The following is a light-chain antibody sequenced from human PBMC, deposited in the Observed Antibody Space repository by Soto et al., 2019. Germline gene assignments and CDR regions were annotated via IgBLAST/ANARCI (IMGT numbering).Light chain of an antibody. CDR1: QGISNW. CDR2: AAS. V-gene: IGKV1D-12*01. CDR3: QQANSFPIT. J-gene: IGKJ5*01. Sequence: DIQMNQSPSYVFASVGDRVTITCRASQGISNWLAWYQQKPGKAPKLLIYAASSLQSGVPSRFSGSGSGTEFTLTISRLQPEDFATYYCQQANSFPITFGQGTRLEIK.